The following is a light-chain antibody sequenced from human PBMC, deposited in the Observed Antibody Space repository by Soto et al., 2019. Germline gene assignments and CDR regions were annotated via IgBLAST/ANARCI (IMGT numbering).Light chain of an antibody. J-gene: IGKJ1*01. V-gene: IGKV3-20*01. Sequence: EIVLTQSPGTLSLSPGERATLSCRASQSVSSNYLAWYQQKPGQAPRLLTYGASSRATGIPDRVRGSGSGTDFTLTISRLEPEDFAVYYCQQYGSSPQTFGQGTKVEIK. CDR2: GAS. CDR1: QSVSSNY. CDR3: QQYGSSPQT.